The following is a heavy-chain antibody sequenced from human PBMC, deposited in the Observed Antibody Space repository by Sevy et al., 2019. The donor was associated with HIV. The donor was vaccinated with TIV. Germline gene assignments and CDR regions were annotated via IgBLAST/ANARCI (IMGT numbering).Heavy chain of an antibody. J-gene: IGHJ5*02. CDR2: ISGSGGST. CDR3: AKGPRIVVVPAAMAWFDP. CDR1: GFTFSSYA. Sequence: GGSLRLSCAASGFTFSSYAMSWVRQAPGKGLEWVSAISGSGGSTYYADPVKGRFTISRDNSKNTLYLQMNSLRAEDTAVYYCAKGPRIVVVPAAMAWFDPWGQGTLVTVSS. V-gene: IGHV3-23*01. D-gene: IGHD2-2*01.